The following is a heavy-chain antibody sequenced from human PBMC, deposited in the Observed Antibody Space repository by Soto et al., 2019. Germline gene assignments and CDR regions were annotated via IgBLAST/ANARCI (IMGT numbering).Heavy chain of an antibody. D-gene: IGHD3-10*01. CDR3: AREMGSGSYGDGFDY. V-gene: IGHV4-59*01. CDR2: IYYSGST. J-gene: IGHJ4*02. Sequence: SETLSLTCTVSGGSISSYYWSWIRQPPGKGLEWIGYIYYSGSTNYNPSLKSRVTISVDTSKNQFSLKLSSVTAADTAVYYCAREMGSGSYGDGFDYWGQGTLVTVS. CDR1: GGSISSYY.